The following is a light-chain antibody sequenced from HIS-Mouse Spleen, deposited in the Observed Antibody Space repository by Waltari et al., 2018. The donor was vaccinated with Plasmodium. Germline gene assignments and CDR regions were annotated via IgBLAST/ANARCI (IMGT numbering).Light chain of an antibody. Sequence: SYELPQPPSVSVSPGQTARITCSGDALPKQNAYWYQQKPGQAPVLVIYKDSERPSGIPERFSGSSSGTTVTLTISGVQAEDEADYYCQSADSSGTPNWVFGGGTKLTVL. V-gene: IGLV3-25*03. CDR3: QSADSSGTPNWV. CDR2: KDS. CDR1: ALPKQN. J-gene: IGLJ3*02.